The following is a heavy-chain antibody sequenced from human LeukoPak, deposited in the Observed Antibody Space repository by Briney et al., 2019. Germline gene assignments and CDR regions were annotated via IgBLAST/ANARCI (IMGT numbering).Heavy chain of an antibody. Sequence: GGSLRLSCATSGFTFSSYAMSWVRQAPGKGLEWVSGISGSGRNTYYADSVKGRFTISRDNSKKTLYLQMSSLRAEDTAVYYCASEMATISRDAFDIWGQGTMVTVSS. CDR1: GFTFSSYA. CDR3: ASEMATISRDAFDI. D-gene: IGHD5-24*01. V-gene: IGHV3-23*01. J-gene: IGHJ3*02. CDR2: ISGSGRNT.